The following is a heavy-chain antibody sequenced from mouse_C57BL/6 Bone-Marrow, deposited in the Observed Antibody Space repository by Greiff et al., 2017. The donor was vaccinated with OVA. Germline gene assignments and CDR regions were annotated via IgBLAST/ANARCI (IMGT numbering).Heavy chain of an antibody. Sequence: VKLMESGPELVKPGASVKISCKASGYTFTDYYINWVKQRPGQGLEWIGWIFPGSGSTYYNEKFKGKATLTVDKSSSTAYMLLSSLTSEDSAVYFCAPITTVVATHWYFDVWGTGTTVTVSS. CDR2: IFPGSGST. CDR1: GYTFTDYY. D-gene: IGHD1-1*01. CDR3: APITTVVATHWYFDV. V-gene: IGHV1-75*01. J-gene: IGHJ1*03.